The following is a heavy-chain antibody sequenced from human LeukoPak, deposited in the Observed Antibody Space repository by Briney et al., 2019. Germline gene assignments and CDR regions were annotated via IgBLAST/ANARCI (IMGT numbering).Heavy chain of an antibody. CDR3: ARRDSSGWYYFDY. J-gene: IGHJ4*02. D-gene: IGHD6-19*01. CDR2: IYYSGST. Sequence: SETLSFTATGSSGSSSCYHWIWMRHPPGKGLMGIGYIYYSGSTNYNPSLKSRVTISVDTSKNQFSLKLSSVTAADTAVYYCARRDSSGWYYFDYWGQGTLVTVSS. V-gene: IGHV4-59*08. CDR1: SGSSSCYH.